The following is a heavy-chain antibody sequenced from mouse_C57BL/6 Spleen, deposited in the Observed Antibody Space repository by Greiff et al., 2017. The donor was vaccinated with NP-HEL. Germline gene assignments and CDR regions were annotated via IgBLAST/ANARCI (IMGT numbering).Heavy chain of an antibody. J-gene: IGHJ1*03. CDR3: ASITTVVAHWYFDV. Sequence: QVHVKQPGAELVRPGSSVKLSCKASGYTFTSYWMHWVKQRPIQGLEWIGNIDPSDSETHYNQKFKDKATLTVDKSSSTAYMQLSSLTSEDSAVYYCASITTVVAHWYFDVWGTGTTVTVSS. CDR2: IDPSDSET. V-gene: IGHV1-52*01. CDR1: GYTFTSYW. D-gene: IGHD1-1*01.